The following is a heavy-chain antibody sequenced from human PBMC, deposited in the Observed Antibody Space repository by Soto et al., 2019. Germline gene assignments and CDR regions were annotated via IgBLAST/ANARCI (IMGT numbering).Heavy chain of an antibody. CDR2: ISKDGSDK. CDR1: GFTFKTFD. D-gene: IGHD2-15*01. J-gene: IGHJ4*02. V-gene: IGHV3-30-3*01. Sequence: QVQLMESGGGVVRPGRSLRLSCAASGFTFKTFDLHWVRQAPGKGLEWVAVISKDGSDKYYADSLKGRFTISRDNSKNTLYLQMDSLRTDDTAVYYCARGRLGFVAFDFWGQGTLVSVSS. CDR3: ARGRLGFVAFDF.